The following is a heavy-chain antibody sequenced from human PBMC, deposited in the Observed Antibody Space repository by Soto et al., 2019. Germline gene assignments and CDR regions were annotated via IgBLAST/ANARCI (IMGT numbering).Heavy chain of an antibody. CDR3: VRDIR. CDR1: GFTFNNFW. V-gene: IGHV3-74*01. Sequence: GGSLRLSCAASGFTFNNFWMYWVRQTPEKGLVWVSGINSDGTTTIYADSVKGRFTISRDNAKNTLYLQMNSLTVEDTAIYYCVRDIRWGQGTLVT. CDR2: INSDGTTT. J-gene: IGHJ4*02.